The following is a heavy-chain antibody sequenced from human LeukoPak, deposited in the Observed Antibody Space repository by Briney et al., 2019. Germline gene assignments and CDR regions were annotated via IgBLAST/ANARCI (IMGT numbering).Heavy chain of an antibody. V-gene: IGHV3-53*01. CDR2: IYSGGST. Sequence: GGSLRLSWAASGFTVSGNYMSWVRQAPGKGLEWVSVIYSGGSTYYADSVKGRFTISRDNSKNTLYLQMNGLRAEDTAVYYCARVEWLAGYYFDYWGQGTLVTVSS. CDR1: GFTVSGNY. CDR3: ARVEWLAGYYFDY. J-gene: IGHJ4*02. D-gene: IGHD5-12*01.